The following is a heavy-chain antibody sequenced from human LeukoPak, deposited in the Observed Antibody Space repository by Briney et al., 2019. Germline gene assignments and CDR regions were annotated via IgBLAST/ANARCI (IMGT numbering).Heavy chain of an antibody. CDR2: INSDGSST. CDR1: GFTFSSYW. Sequence: GGSLRLSCAASGFTFSSYWMHWVRQAPGKGLVWVSRINSDGSSTSYADSVKGRFTISRDNAKNTLYLQMNSLRAEDTAVYYCARLEAGYYDSSGYYGGSQYFRHWGQGTLVTVSS. D-gene: IGHD3-22*01. CDR3: ARLEAGYYDSSGYYGGSQYFRH. V-gene: IGHV3-74*01. J-gene: IGHJ1*01.